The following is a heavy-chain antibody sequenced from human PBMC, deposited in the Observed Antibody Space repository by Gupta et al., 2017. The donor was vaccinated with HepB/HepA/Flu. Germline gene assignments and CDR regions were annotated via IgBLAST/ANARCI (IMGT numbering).Heavy chain of an antibody. CDR2: IDYSGST. CDR3: ARLAFTNWFDP. V-gene: IGHV4-39*01. CDR1: GGSISSSRYY. J-gene: IGHJ5*02. Sequence: QLQLQESGPGLVKPSETLSLTCTVSGGSISSSRYYWGWIRQPPGKGLEWIGSIDYSGSTYDNPSLKSRVTISVDTSKNQFSLKLSSVTATDTAVYYCARLAFTNWFDPWGQGALVTVSS.